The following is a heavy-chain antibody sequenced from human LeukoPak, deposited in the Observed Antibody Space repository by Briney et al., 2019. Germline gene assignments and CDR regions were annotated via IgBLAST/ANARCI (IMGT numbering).Heavy chain of an antibody. Sequence: ASVKVFCKASGYTFTSYGISWVRQAPGQGLEWMGWISAYNGNTNYAQKLQGRVTMTTDTSTSTAYMELRSLRSDDTAVYYCARPPYGSGSYYPPYYFDYWGQGTLVTVSS. D-gene: IGHD3-10*01. V-gene: IGHV1-18*01. CDR2: ISAYNGNT. CDR1: GYTFTSYG. CDR3: ARPPYGSGSYYPPYYFDY. J-gene: IGHJ4*02.